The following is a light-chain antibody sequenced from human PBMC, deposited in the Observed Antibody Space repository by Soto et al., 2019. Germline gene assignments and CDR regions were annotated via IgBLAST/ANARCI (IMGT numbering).Light chain of an antibody. Sequence: QSALTQPPSASGSPGQSVAISCTGTSSDVGGYNYVSWYQQHPGKAPKLMIYEVNKRPSGVPDRFSGSKSGNTASLTVSGLQAEDEADYYCSSYTSSSTFWVFGGGTKLTVL. CDR2: EVN. CDR1: SSDVGGYNY. CDR3: SSYTSSSTFWV. J-gene: IGLJ3*02. V-gene: IGLV2-8*01.